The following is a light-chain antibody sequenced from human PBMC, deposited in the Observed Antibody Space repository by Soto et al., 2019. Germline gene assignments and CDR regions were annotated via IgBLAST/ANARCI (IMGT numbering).Light chain of an antibody. CDR3: QQRNDWRRGT. CDR1: QSVYRS. V-gene: IGKV3-11*01. J-gene: IGKJ5*01. CDR2: DAS. Sequence: ETVLTQSPGTLSLSPGERATLSCRASQSVYRSLAWYQQKPGQAPRLLIYDASNRATGVPARFSGSGSGTDFTLTISSLEPEDFAVYYCQQRNDWRRGTFGQGTRLDIK.